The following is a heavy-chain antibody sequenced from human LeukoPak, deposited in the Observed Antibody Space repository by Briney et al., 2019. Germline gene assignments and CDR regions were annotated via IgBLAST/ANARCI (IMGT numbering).Heavy chain of an antibody. CDR2: ISYDGRSR. CDR1: GFNFNTYA. CDR3: ARPSLAYCSTTTCFAMDV. V-gene: IGHV3-30*01. Sequence: PGRSLRLSCEASGFNFNTYAMHWVRQAPGKGLGWLAVISYDGRSRYYADSVKGRFTISRDKIGNTLSLQLNSLRVDDTAVYYCARPSLAYCSTTTCFAMDVWGKGTSVTVSS. J-gene: IGHJ6*03. D-gene: IGHD2-2*01.